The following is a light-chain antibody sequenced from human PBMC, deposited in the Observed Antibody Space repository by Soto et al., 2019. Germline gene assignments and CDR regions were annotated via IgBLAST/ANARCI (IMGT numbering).Light chain of an antibody. Sequence: EIVLTQSPATLSLSPGERATLSCRASQSVSSYLAWYQQKPGQAPRLLIYDASNRATGIPARFSGSGPGTDFTLTISSLEPEDFAVYYCQQRSNGPFTFGPGTKVDIK. CDR3: QQRSNGPFT. CDR1: QSVSSY. V-gene: IGKV3-11*01. CDR2: DAS. J-gene: IGKJ3*01.